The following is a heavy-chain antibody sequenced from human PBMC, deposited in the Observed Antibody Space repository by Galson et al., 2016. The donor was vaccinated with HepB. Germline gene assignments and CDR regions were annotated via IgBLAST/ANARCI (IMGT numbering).Heavy chain of an antibody. Sequence: SLRLPCAASGFTFDDYGMHWVRQAPGKGLEGVSSINWNSNRIGYAASVKGRFTISRDNAKNSLYLEMNSLRTDDTAFYYCAKDLEWLFPRSQYGMDVWGKGTTVTVSS. CDR2: INWNSNRI. J-gene: IGHJ6*04. CDR3: AKDLEWLFPRSQYGMDV. CDR1: GFTFDDYG. D-gene: IGHD3-3*01. V-gene: IGHV3-9*01.